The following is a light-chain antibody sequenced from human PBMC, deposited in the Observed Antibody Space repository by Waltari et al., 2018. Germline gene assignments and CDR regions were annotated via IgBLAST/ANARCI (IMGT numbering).Light chain of an antibody. CDR1: SSTIGSNY. CDR3: AAWDDSLSALV. Sequence: QSVLTQAPSTSGTPGQRITISCSGGSSTIGSNYVRWYQHLPGAAPKLLIGRDDHRPSGVPDRISGSKSGTSASLAISGLRSEDEADYYCAAWDDSLSALVFGGGTKLTVL. V-gene: IGLV1-47*01. J-gene: IGLJ3*02. CDR2: RDD.